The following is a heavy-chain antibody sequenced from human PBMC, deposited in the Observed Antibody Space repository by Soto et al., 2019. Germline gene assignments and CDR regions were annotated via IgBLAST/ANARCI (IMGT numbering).Heavy chain of an antibody. V-gene: IGHV3-23*01. Sequence: ESGGDLVHPGGSLRLSCAASGFSFSGYAMTWVRQAPGKGLEWVSGISAYGDTTYYAESVKGRFSVSKDNSKNTLYLQMNNLRAEDSALYYCAKSRVSMVRGLIIIPDYWGRGTLVTVSS. CDR2: ISAYGDTT. J-gene: IGHJ4*02. D-gene: IGHD3-10*01. CDR1: GFSFSGYA. CDR3: AKSRVSMVRGLIIIPDY.